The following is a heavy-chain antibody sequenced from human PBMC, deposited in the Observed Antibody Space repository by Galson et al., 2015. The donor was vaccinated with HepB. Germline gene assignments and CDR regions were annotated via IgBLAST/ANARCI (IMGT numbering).Heavy chain of an antibody. Sequence: CAISGDSVSSNSAAWNWIRQSPSRGLEWLGRTYYRSKWYNDYAVSVKSRITINPDTSKNQFSLQLNSVTPEDTAVYYCARVVVGATRGNHDAFDIWGQGTMVTVSS. D-gene: IGHD1-26*01. CDR3: ARVVVGATRGNHDAFDI. J-gene: IGHJ3*02. V-gene: IGHV6-1*01. CDR2: TYYRSKWYN. CDR1: GDSVSSNSAA.